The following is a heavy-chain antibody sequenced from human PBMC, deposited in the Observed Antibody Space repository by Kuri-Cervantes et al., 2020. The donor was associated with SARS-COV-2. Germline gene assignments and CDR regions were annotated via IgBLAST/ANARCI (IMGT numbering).Heavy chain of an antibody. CDR3: AIAHTGSYYPLDF. CDR1: GFTFRSYA. Sequence: GGSLRLSCAASGFTFRSYAMHWVRQAPGKGLEWVAVISYDGNRRYYADFVKGRFSISRENSNNTLYLQMNSLSDEDTAVYFCAIAHTGSYYPLDFWGQGILVTVSS. J-gene: IGHJ4*02. CDR2: ISYDGNRR. V-gene: IGHV3-30*01. D-gene: IGHD1-26*01.